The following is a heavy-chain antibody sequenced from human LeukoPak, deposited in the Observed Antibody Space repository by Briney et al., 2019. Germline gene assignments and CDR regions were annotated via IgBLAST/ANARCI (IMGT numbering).Heavy chain of an antibody. CDR3: ARTISGKPDF. CDR2: VNPSSGGT. CDR1: GYTFIVHY. V-gene: IGHV1-2*02. D-gene: IGHD1-14*01. Sequence: ASVKVSCKASGYTFIVHYIHWVRQAPGQGLEWMGWVNPSSGGTNYAQKFQDRVTMTRDTSISTAYMELSSLRSDDTAVYYCARTISGKPDFWGQGTLVTVSS. J-gene: IGHJ4*02.